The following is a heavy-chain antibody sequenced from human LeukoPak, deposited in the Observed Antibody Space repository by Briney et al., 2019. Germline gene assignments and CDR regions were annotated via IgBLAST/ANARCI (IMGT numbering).Heavy chain of an antibody. D-gene: IGHD2-2*02. Sequence: GTVKVSRKATDCTDTRYVISWVRQPPAQEHEKMRWISGYNGNTNYAQKLQGRVNMTTDSSTSTAYMELRSLRSDDTAVYYCARDKLRDIVVVSAAIKSGWFDPWGQGTLVTVSS. CDR3: ARDKLRDIVVVSAAIKSGWFDP. J-gene: IGHJ5*02. CDR2: ISGYNGNT. CDR1: DCTDTRYV. V-gene: IGHV1-18*01.